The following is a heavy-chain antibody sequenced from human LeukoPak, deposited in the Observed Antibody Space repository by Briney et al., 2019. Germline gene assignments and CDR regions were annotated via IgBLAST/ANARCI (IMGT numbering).Heavy chain of an antibody. D-gene: IGHD1-26*01. CDR3: ARPSRRGIVGATNPLGY. J-gene: IGHJ4*02. CDR2: INPYSGGT. V-gene: IGHV1-2*02. Sequence: ASVKVSCKASGYTFTGYYMHWVRQAPGQGLEWMGWINPYSGGTNYAQKFQGRVTMTRDTSISTAYMELSRLRSDDTAVYYCARPSRRGIVGATNPLGYWGQGTLVTVSS. CDR1: GYTFTGYY.